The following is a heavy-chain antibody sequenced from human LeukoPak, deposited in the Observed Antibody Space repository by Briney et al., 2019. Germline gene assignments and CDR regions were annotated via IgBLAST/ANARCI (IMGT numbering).Heavy chain of an antibody. CDR1: GFTFSSYG. Sequence: GGSLRLSCAASGFTFSSYGMHWVRQAPGKGLEWVAVIWYDGSNKYYADSVKGRFTISRDNSKNTLYLQMSSLRAEDTAVYYCARGVTDGGHDAFDIWGQGTMVTVSS. J-gene: IGHJ3*02. V-gene: IGHV3-33*01. D-gene: IGHD4-23*01. CDR2: IWYDGSNK. CDR3: ARGVTDGGHDAFDI.